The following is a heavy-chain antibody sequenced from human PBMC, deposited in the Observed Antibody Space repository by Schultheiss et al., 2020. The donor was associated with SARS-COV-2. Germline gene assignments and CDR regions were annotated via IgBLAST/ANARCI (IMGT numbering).Heavy chain of an antibody. D-gene: IGHD6-13*01. V-gene: IGHV4-38-2*01. Sequence: SETLSLTCAVSGYSISSGNYWSWIRQPAGKGLEWIGEINHSGSTNYNPSLKSRVTISVDTSKNQFSLKLSSVTAADTAVYYCARGEYSSSWYGYWGQGTLVTVSS. CDR1: GYSISSGNY. CDR3: ARGEYSSSWYGY. CDR2: INHSGST. J-gene: IGHJ4*02.